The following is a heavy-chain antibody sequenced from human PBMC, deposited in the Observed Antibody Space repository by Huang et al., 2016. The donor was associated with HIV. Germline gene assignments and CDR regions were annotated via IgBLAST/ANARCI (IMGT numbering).Heavy chain of an antibody. CDR1: GYDLTHYG. D-gene: IGHD2-21*01. CDR3: ARHYCGGNNCYSDI. CDR2: INTDSGNP. Sequence: QVQLVQSGSDLKKPGASVKISCKASGYDLTHYGVNWVRQAPGQGLEWMGWINTDSGNPTNAQGFTGRFVFSLDTSVGTASLQFSSLKAEDTAIYYCARHYCGGNNCYSDIWGQGTLVTVSS. V-gene: IGHV7-4-1*02. J-gene: IGHJ4*02.